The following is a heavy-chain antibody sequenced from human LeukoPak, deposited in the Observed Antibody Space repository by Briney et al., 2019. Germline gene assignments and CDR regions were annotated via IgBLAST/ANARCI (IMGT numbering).Heavy chain of an antibody. J-gene: IGHJ4*02. CDR2: IDRDDDK. CDR3: ARIRDGGNSGYSDY. Sequence: ESGPTLVNPTQTLTLTCTFSGFSLSTSGMCVSWIRQPPGKALEWLARIDRDDDKYYSTSLKTRLTISKDTSKNQVVLTMTNMDPVDTATYYCARIRDGGNSGYSDYWGQGTLVTVSS. V-gene: IGHV2-70*11. D-gene: IGHD4-23*01. CDR1: GFSLSTSGMC.